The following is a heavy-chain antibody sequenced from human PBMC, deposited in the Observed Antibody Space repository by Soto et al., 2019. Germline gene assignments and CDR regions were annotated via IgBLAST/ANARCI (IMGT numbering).Heavy chain of an antibody. J-gene: IGHJ4*02. V-gene: IGHV3-15*01. Sequence: GGSLRLSCAASGLTFESAWMSWVRQAPGKGLEWIGRIKNKKDGETTDYAAPVKGRFTISRDDSRNTLYLQMRSLRTEDTAMYYCTTDPGDFEDYWGQGTQVTVSS. D-gene: IGHD4-17*01. CDR2: IKNKKDGETT. CDR3: TTDPGDFEDY. CDR1: GLTFESAW.